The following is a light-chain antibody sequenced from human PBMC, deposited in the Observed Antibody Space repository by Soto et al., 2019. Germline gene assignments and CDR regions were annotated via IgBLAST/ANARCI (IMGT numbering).Light chain of an antibody. CDR2: GAS. V-gene: IGKV3-20*01. CDR3: QQYGRSPFT. CDR1: QRMTNNF. Sequence: EIVLTQSPDTLPLSPGERVTLSCRASQRMTNNFLAWFQQKPGLAPRLLIHGASTRASGVPDSFTGGGSGTDFVLTISRGEPEDFAVYYCQQYGRSPFTFGQGTKLQIK. J-gene: IGKJ2*01.